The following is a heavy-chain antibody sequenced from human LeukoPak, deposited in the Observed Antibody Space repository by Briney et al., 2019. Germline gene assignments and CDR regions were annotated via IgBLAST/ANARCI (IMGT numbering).Heavy chain of an antibody. J-gene: IGHJ4*02. V-gene: IGHV1-69*04. D-gene: IGHD4-17*01. CDR1: GGTFSSYA. Sequence: ASVKVSCKASGGTFSSYAISWVRQAPGQGLEWMGRIIPILGIANYAQKFQGRVTITADKSTSTAYMELSSLRSEDTAVYYCARDLFGYGDYACHYWGQGTLVTVSS. CDR3: ARDLFGYGDYACHY. CDR2: IIPILGIA.